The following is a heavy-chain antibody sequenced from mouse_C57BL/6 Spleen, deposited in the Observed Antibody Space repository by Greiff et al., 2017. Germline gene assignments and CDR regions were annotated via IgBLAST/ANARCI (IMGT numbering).Heavy chain of an antibody. D-gene: IGHD1-1*01. Sequence: EVQLVESEGGLVQPGSSMKLSCTASGFTFSDYYMAWVRQVPEKGLEWVANINYDGSSTYYLDSLKSRFIISRDNAKNILYLQMSSLKSEDTATYYCARRVLRYWYFDVWGTGTTVTVSS. J-gene: IGHJ1*03. CDR2: INYDGSST. CDR1: GFTFSDYY. CDR3: ARRVLRYWYFDV. V-gene: IGHV5-16*02.